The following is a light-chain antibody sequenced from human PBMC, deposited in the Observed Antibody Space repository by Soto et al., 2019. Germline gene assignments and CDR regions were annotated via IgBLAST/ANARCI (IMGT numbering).Light chain of an antibody. Sequence: QSVLTQPASVSGSPGQSITISCTGTSSDIGNYNLVSWYQQHPGKVPKLLIYEVSKRPSGVSDRFFGSKSGNTASLTISGLQAEDEADYYCCSYAGSYTNVFGTGTKVTVL. CDR3: CSYAGSYTNV. CDR1: SSDIGNYNL. V-gene: IGLV2-23*02. CDR2: EVS. J-gene: IGLJ1*01.